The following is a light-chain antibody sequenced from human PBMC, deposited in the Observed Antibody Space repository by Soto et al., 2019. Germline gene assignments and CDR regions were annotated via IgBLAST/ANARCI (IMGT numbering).Light chain of an antibody. CDR3: SSCAGSNNPYV. CDR2: EVS. Sequence: QSALTQPPSASGSPGQSVTISCTGTSSDVGGCKFVYWYQQYPGKAPKLIIYEVSKRPSGVPDRFSGSKSGNTASLTVARLQAEDEAAYYRSSCAGSNNPYVFGTGTKLTVL. J-gene: IGLJ1*01. CDR1: SSDVGGCKF. V-gene: IGLV2-8*01.